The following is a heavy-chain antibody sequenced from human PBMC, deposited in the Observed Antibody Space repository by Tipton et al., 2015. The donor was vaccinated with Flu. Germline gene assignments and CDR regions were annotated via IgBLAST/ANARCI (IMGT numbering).Heavy chain of an antibody. Sequence: SLRLSCAVSGFIVNADYVSWVRQAPGEGLEWVSVLYSDGRTYYADSVKGRFTISRDSSKNTLHFQMHSLRLEDTATYYCARGVAGAFDIWGQGTRVSVSS. D-gene: IGHD6-19*01. CDR1: GFIVNADY. CDR2: LYSDGRT. V-gene: IGHV3-53*05. CDR3: ARGVAGAFDI. J-gene: IGHJ3*02.